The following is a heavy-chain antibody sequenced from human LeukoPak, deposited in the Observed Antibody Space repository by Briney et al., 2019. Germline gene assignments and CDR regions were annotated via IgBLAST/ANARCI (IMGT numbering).Heavy chain of an antibody. J-gene: IGHJ5*02. D-gene: IGHD2-15*01. V-gene: IGHV3-11*06. CDR2: ISSSSSYT. CDR1: GFTFSDYY. CDR3: ARVPDNVVVAFDP. Sequence: GGSLRLSCAASGFTFSDYYMSWIRQAPGKGLEWVSYISSSSSYTNYADSVKGRFTISRDNAKNSLYLQMNSLRAEDTAVYYCARVPDNVVVAFDPWGQGTLVTVSS.